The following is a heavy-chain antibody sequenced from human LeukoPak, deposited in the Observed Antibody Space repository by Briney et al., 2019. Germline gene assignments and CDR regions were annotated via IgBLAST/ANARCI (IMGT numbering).Heavy chain of an antibody. CDR3: ASLGIAAAGT. V-gene: IGHV4-34*01. Sequence: SETLSLTCAVYGGSFSGYYWSWIRQPPGEGLEWIGEINHSGSTNYNPSLKSRVTISVDTSKNQFSLKLSSVTAADTAVYYCASLGIAAAGTWGQGTLVTVSS. D-gene: IGHD6-13*01. CDR1: GGSFSGYY. CDR2: INHSGST. J-gene: IGHJ4*02.